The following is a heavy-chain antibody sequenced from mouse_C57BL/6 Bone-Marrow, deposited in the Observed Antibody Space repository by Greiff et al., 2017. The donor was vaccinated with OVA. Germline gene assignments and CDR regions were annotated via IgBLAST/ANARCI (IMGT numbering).Heavy chain of an antibody. CDR1: GYTFTSYW. J-gene: IGHJ4*01. CDR3: AITGGSSDDYYAMDY. Sequence: VQLQQPGAELVKPGASVKVSCKASGYTFTSYWMHWVKQRPGQGLEWIGRIHPSDSDTNYNQKFKGKATLTVDKSSSTAYMQLSSLTSEDSAVYDCAITGGSSDDYYAMDYWGQGTSVTVSS. CDR2: IHPSDSDT. D-gene: IGHD1-1*01. V-gene: IGHV1-74*01.